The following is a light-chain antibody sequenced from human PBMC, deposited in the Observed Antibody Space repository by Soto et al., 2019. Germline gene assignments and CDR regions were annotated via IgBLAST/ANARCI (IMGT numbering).Light chain of an antibody. J-gene: IGLJ2*01. CDR3: QTWGSGIHVV. Sequence: QAVLTQSPSASASLGASVKLTCTLSRGHSSYAIAWHQQQPEKGPRYLMRLNSDGSHSKGDGIPDRFSGSSSGAERYLTISSLQSEDEADYYCQTWGSGIHVVFGGGTKLTVL. V-gene: IGLV4-69*01. CDR2: LNSDGSH. CDR1: RGHSSYA.